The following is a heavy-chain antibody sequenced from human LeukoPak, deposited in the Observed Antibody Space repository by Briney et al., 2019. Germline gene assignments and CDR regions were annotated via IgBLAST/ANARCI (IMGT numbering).Heavy chain of an antibody. V-gene: IGHV4-59*01. D-gene: IGHD2-15*01. CDR2: IYYSGST. CDR1: GGSISSYY. Sequence: SETLSLTCTVSGGSISSYYWSWIRQPPGKGLEWIGYIYYSGSTNYNPSLKSRVTISVDTSKNQFSLKLSSVTAADTAVYYCAWGVVPARFRFDPWGQGTLVTVSS. J-gene: IGHJ5*02. CDR3: AWGVVPARFRFDP.